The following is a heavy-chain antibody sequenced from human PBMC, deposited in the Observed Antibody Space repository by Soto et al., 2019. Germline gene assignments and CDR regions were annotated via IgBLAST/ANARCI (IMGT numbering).Heavy chain of an antibody. CDR1: GFNFGYFW. CDR3: ARPDARHTSTAY. Sequence: EVPLVESGGGLVQPGGSLRLSCAASGFNFGYFWMSWVRQAPGKGLEWVANIKEDGSEKKYVDSVKGRFTISRDNAKNSLYLQMNSLRGDDTAIYYCARPDARHTSTAYWGQGTQVTVSS. V-gene: IGHV3-7*04. D-gene: IGHD2-2*01. CDR2: IKEDGSEK. J-gene: IGHJ4*02.